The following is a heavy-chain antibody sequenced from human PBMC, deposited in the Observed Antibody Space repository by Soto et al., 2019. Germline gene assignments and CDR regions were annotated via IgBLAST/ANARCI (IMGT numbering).Heavy chain of an antibody. V-gene: IGHV3-15*01. Sequence: EVQLVESGGGLVKSGGSLRLSCAASGFTFSDAWMSWVRQAPGKGLEWVGLIKKKTDGGTTDYAAPVKGRFTISRDDSKNTLYLQMSSLKTEDTAVYYCRTQWLDWGQGTLVTVSS. CDR3: RTQWLD. CDR2: IKKKTDGGTT. CDR1: GFTFSDAW. D-gene: IGHD6-19*01. J-gene: IGHJ4*02.